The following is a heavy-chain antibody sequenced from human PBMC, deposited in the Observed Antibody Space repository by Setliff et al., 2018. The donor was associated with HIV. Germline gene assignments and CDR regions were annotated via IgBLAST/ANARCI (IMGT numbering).Heavy chain of an antibody. D-gene: IGHD1-26*01. V-gene: IGHV4-38-2*01. Sequence: SETLSLTCVVSGDSISSGPYWGWIRRPPGKGLEWIGSIYHRGGTYYNPSLKSRVTMSVDTSKNQFSLKLSSVTAADTAVYYCARRGSYYGDFDYWGQGTLVTVSS. CDR1: GDSISSGPY. CDR2: IYHRGGT. J-gene: IGHJ4*02. CDR3: ARRGSYYGDFDY.